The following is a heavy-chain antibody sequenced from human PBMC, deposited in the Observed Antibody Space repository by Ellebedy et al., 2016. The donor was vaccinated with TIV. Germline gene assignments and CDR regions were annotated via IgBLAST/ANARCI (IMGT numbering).Heavy chain of an antibody. D-gene: IGHD6-6*01. J-gene: IGHJ6*03. Sequence: GESLKISXAASGFTVSSNYMSWVRQAPGKGLEWVSVIHSGGSTYYADSVKGRFTISRDNSKNTLYLQMNSLRAEDTAVYYCARDREAARPGYYYYMDVWGKGTTVTVSS. CDR1: GFTVSSNY. CDR2: IHSGGST. V-gene: IGHV3-53*01. CDR3: ARDREAARPGYYYYMDV.